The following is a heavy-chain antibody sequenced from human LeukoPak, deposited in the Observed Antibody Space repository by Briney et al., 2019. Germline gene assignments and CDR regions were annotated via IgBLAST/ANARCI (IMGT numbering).Heavy chain of an antibody. CDR1: GYAFTSYY. J-gene: IGHJ1*01. CDR2: INPSGGST. D-gene: IGHD3-22*01. Sequence: ASVKVTCKASGYAFTSYYMHWVRQTPGQGLEWMGIINPSGGSTSYAQKFQGRITMTRDTSTSTVYMELSSLRSEDTAVYYCARDFHDSSGPPRNFQHWGQGTLVTVSS. V-gene: IGHV1-46*01. CDR3: ARDFHDSSGPPRNFQH.